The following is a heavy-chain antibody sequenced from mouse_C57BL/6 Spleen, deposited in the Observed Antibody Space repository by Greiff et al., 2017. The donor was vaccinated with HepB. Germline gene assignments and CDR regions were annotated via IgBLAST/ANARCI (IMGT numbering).Heavy chain of an antibody. V-gene: IGHV5-17*01. CDR1: GFTFSDYG. Sequence: DVHLVESGGGLVKPGGSLKLSCAASGFTFSDYGMHWVRQAPEKGLEWVAYISSGSSTIYYADTVKGRFTISRDNAKNTLFLQMTSLRSEDTAMYYCARPYYGSSYGYFDYWGQGTTLTVSS. D-gene: IGHD1-1*01. J-gene: IGHJ2*01. CDR3: ARPYYGSSYGYFDY. CDR2: ISSGSSTI.